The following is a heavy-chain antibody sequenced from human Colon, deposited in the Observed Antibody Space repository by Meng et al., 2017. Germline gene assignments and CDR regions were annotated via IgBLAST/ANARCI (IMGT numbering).Heavy chain of an antibody. D-gene: IGHD1-14*01. V-gene: IGHV3-7*01. CDR2: IKQDGSEK. Sequence: LVEGGGGWVRLGGSLRLSCAASGFIFSSYWMSWVRQAPGKGLEWVANIKQDGSEKYYVDSVKGRFTISRDNAKNSLYLQMNSLRAEDTAVYYCARDRSLASWGQGTLVTVSS. CDR3: ARDRSLAS. J-gene: IGHJ4*02. CDR1: GFIFSSYW.